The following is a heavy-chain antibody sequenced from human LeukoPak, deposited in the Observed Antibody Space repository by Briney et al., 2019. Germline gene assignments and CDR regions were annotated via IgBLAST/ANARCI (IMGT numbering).Heavy chain of an antibody. J-gene: IGHJ4*02. CDR3: AKDHPDCRGTSCLLFDC. V-gene: IGHV3-23*01. CDR2: ITSSGGST. D-gene: IGHD2-2*01. Sequence: PGGSLRLSCAASGFTFSSYAMSWVRQAPGKGLEWVSTITSSGGSTYYADSVKGRFTISRDNSKNSLYLQMNSLRAEDTAVYYCAKDHPDCRGTSCLLFDCWGQGTLVPVSS. CDR1: GFTFSSYA.